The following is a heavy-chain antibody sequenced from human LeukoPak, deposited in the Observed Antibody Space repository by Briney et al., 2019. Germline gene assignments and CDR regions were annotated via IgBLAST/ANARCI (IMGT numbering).Heavy chain of an antibody. CDR1: GGSISSSSYY. V-gene: IGHV4-39*01. Sequence: SETLSLTCTVSGGSISSSSYYWGWIRQPPGKGLEWIGSIYYSGSTYYNPSLKSRVTISVDTSKNQFSLKLSSVTAADTAVYYCAGPGYGEYYYYYYYMDVWGKGTTVTVSS. D-gene: IGHD5-12*01. CDR3: AGPGYGEYYYYYYYMDV. J-gene: IGHJ6*03. CDR2: IYYSGST.